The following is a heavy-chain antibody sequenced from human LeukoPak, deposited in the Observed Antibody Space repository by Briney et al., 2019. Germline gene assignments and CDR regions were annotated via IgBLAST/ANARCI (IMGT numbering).Heavy chain of an antibody. D-gene: IGHD6-19*01. V-gene: IGHV3-7*01. Sequence: GGSLRLSCTDSGFTFSMYWVSWVRQAPGKGLEWLASIKPDGSAAIYVDSMKGRFTISRDNAKNSLYLQMNSLTVEDTAVYYCATHSDWRFDFWGQGPVVTVSS. CDR3: ATHSDWRFDF. CDR1: GFTFSMYW. CDR2: IKPDGSAA. J-gene: IGHJ4*02.